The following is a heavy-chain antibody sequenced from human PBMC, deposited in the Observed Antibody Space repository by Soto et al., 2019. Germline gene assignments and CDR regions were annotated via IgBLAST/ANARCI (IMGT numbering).Heavy chain of an antibody. CDR2: ISSSSSYT. Sequence: GGSLRLSCAASGLTFSDYYMSWIRQAPGKGLEWVSYISSSSSYTNYADSVKGRFTISRDNAKNSLYLQMNSLRAEDTAVYYCASTYYYDSSGYPLSFDYWGQGTLVTVSS. J-gene: IGHJ4*02. CDR1: GLTFSDYY. CDR3: ASTYYYDSSGYPLSFDY. V-gene: IGHV3-11*06. D-gene: IGHD3-22*01.